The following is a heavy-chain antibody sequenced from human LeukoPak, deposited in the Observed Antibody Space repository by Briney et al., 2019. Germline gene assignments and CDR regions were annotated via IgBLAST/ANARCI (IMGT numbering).Heavy chain of an antibody. CDR3: AEGVRQWLLMA. CDR1: GGSFSGYY. J-gene: IGHJ4*02. V-gene: IGHV4-39*01. D-gene: IGHD6-19*01. Sequence: IPSETLSLTCAVYGGSFSGYYWGWIRQPPGKGLEWIGSIYYSGSTYYNPSLKSRVTISVDTSKNQFSLKLSPVTAADTAVYYCAEGVRQWLLMAWGQGTLVTVSS. CDR2: IYYSGST.